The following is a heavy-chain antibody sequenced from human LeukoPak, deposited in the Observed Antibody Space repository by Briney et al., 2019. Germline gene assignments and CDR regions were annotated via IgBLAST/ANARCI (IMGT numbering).Heavy chain of an antibody. J-gene: IGHJ5*02. CDR1: GGSISSSSYY. Sequence: SETLSLTCTVSGGSISSSSYYWGWIRPPPGKGLEWIGSIYYSGSTYYNPSLKSRVTISVDTSKNQFSLKLSSVTAADTAVYYCARTPTTYSSSWYLDPWGQGTLVTVSS. CDR3: ARTPTTYSSSWYLDP. V-gene: IGHV4-39*01. CDR2: IYYSGST. D-gene: IGHD6-13*01.